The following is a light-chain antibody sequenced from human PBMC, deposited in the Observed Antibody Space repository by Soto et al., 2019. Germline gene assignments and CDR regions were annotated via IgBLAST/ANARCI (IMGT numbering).Light chain of an antibody. J-gene: IGKJ1*01. CDR1: RSISDW. V-gene: IGKV1-5*01. CDR3: LQYSSHSWT. Sequence: DIQMTQSPSTLSPSVGDRVTITCRASRSISDWLAWYQQKPGKAPKLLIFDASSLKSGVPSRFSGSGSGTEFTLTISGQQPDDVATYYCLQYSSHSWTFGQGTKVEIK. CDR2: DAS.